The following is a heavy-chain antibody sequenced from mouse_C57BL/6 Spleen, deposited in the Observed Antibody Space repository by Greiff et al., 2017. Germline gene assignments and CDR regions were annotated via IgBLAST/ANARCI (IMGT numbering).Heavy chain of an antibody. CDR1: GYTFTGYW. CDR3: ARGTTVVATETYAMDY. V-gene: IGHV1-9*01. J-gene: IGHJ4*01. CDR2: ILPGSGST. D-gene: IGHD1-1*01. Sequence: QVQLQQSGAELMKPGASVKLSCKATGYTFTGYWIEWVKQRPGHGLEWIGEILPGSGSTNYNEKFKGKATFTADTSSNTAYMQLSSLTTEDSAIYYCARGTTVVATETYAMDYWGQGTSVTVSS.